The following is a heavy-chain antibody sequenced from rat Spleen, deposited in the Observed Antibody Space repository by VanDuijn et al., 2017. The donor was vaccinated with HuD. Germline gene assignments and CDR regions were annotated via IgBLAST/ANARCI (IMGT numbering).Heavy chain of an antibody. D-gene: IGHD1-5*01. CDR3: ARGYRYNYDVMDT. V-gene: IGHV5-31*01. Sequence: EVQLVESGGGLVQPGRSLKLSCITSGFTFNYYWMTWIRQAPGKGLEWVASITNTGGSTYYPDSVKGRFTISRDNAKSTLYLQMNSLRSEDTATYYCARGYRYNYDVMDTWGQGASVTVSS. CDR1: GFTFNYYW. CDR2: ITNTGGST. J-gene: IGHJ4*01.